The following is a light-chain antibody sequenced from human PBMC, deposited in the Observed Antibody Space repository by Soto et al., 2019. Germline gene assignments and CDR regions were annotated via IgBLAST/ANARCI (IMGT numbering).Light chain of an antibody. CDR1: QSVSSTY. V-gene: IGKV3-20*01. CDR3: QQYGTSPPMYT. Sequence: EIVLTQSPGTLSLSPGERATLSCRASQSVSSTYLAWYQQKPGQAPRLLIYGASNRATGIQDRFSGSGSGTDFTLTVSRLEPEDFAVYYCQQYGTSPPMYTFGQGTKLEIK. J-gene: IGKJ2*01. CDR2: GAS.